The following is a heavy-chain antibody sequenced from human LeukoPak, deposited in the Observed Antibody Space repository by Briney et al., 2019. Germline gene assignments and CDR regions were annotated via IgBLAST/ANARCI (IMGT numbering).Heavy chain of an antibody. J-gene: IGHJ6*02. CDR2: INPNSGGT. CDR3: ARPNYYGSGRSYGMDV. Sequence: GASVKVSCKASGYTFTGYYMHWVRQAPGQGLEWMGWINPNSGGTNYAQKFQGRVTMTRDTSISTAYMELSRLRSDDTAVYYCARPNYYGSGRSYGMDVWGQGTTVTVSS. D-gene: IGHD3-10*01. V-gene: IGHV1-2*02. CDR1: GYTFTGYY.